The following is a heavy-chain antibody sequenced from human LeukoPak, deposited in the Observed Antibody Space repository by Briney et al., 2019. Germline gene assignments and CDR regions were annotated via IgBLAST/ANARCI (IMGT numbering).Heavy chain of an antibody. D-gene: IGHD6-13*01. CDR2: IRNDGSND. CDR1: GFTFSDYG. CDR3: AKGGSSSHNWFDP. V-gene: IGHV3-30*02. Sequence: GGSLRLSCAASGFTFSDYGMHWVRQAPGKGLEWVAFIRNDGSNDYYPDSVKGRFAISRDNSRNTLYLQMNSLRAEDTAFYYCAKGGSSSHNWFDPWGQGTRVTVSS. J-gene: IGHJ5*02.